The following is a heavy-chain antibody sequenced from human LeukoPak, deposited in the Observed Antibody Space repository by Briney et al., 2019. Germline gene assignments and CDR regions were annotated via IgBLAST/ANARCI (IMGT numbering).Heavy chain of an antibody. D-gene: IGHD5-18*01. CDR1: GFTFSSYA. CDR2: ISYDGSNK. J-gene: IGHJ4*02. CDR3: AREGYSYAVDY. V-gene: IGHV3-30-3*01. Sequence: PGGSLRLSCAASGFTFSSYAMHWVRQAPGKGLEWVAVISYDGSNKYYADSVKGRFTISRDNSKNMLYLQMNSLRAEDTAVYYCAREGYSYAVDYWGQGTLVTVSS.